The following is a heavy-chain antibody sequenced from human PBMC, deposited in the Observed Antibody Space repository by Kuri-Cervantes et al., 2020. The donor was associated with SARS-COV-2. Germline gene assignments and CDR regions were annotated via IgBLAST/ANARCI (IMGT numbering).Heavy chain of an antibody. CDR2: IRFDSTKK. D-gene: IGHD5-18*01. V-gene: IGHV3-30*02. J-gene: IGHJ4*02. CDR3: AKDVWYSSRTFDY. CDR1: GFTFSSYG. Sequence: GESLKISCAASGFTFSSYGMHWVRQAPGKGLEWVAFIRFDSTKKDHVDSVKGRFTVSRDNSKNTLYLQMNSLRAEDTAVYYCAKDVWYSSRTFDYWGQGTLVTVSS.